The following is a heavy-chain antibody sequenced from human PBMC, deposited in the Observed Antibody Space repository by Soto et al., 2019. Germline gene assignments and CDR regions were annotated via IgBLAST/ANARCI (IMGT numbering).Heavy chain of an antibody. V-gene: IGHV1-18*01. CDR1: GYTFTMYG. J-gene: IGHJ4*02. Sequence: SVKVSCKTCGYTFTMYGVSLVRQAPGQGLEWLGKITADDGETKYAQKVQGRVTMTMDTSTATDYMELRGLTSDDTAVYYCARRTLGSSVAIGDYRGQGTLVTAPQ. CDR3: ARRTLGSSVAIGDY. D-gene: IGHD7-27*01. CDR2: ITADDGET.